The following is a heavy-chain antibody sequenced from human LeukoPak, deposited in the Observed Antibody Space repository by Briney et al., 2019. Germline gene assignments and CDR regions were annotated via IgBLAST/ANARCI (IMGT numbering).Heavy chain of an antibody. V-gene: IGHV3-49*04. D-gene: IGHD5-12*01. CDR1: GFTFDNYA. CDR3: VRYSGDADY. Sequence: PGGSLRLSCTASGFTFDNYAMSWVRQAPGKGREGGGFIRSKIYGGTTEYAASVKGRFTISRDDSKSIAYLQMTSLKSEDTAVYYCVRYSGDADYWGQGTLVTVSS. CDR2: IRSKIYGGTT. J-gene: IGHJ4*02.